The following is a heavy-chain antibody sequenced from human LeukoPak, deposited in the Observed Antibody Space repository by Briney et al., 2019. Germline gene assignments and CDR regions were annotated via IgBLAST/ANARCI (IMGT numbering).Heavy chain of an antibody. Sequence: SETLPLTCTVSGGSISSGSYYWSWIRQPAGKGLEWIGRIYTSGSTNYNPSLKSRVTMSVDTSKNQFSLKLSSVTAADTAVYYCARGDSGWTRIGDAFDIWGQGTMVTVSS. V-gene: IGHV4-61*02. CDR2: IYTSGST. J-gene: IGHJ3*02. CDR1: GGSISSGSYY. D-gene: IGHD6-19*01. CDR3: ARGDSGWTRIGDAFDI.